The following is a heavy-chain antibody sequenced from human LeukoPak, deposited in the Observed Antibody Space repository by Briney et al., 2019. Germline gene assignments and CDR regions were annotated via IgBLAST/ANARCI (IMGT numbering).Heavy chain of an antibody. CDR2: IKPDGSDK. Sequence: GALRLSCAASGFTFSSYGMHWVRQAPGKGLEWVANIKPDGSDKYYVNSVKGRFTISRDNAENSLYLQMNSLRAEDTAVYYCARDYGDSHWGQGTLVTVSS. CDR1: GFTFSSYG. D-gene: IGHD4-17*01. CDR3: ARDYGDSH. V-gene: IGHV3-7*03. J-gene: IGHJ4*02.